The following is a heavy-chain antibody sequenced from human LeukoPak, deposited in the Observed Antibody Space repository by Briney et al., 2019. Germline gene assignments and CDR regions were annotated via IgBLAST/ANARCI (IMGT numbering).Heavy chain of an antibody. J-gene: IGHJ4*02. CDR2: IDSTSEYI. CDR1: GFTFSTSG. V-gene: IGHV3-21*01. Sequence: PGGSQRLSCAASGFTFSTSGMNWVRQAPGKGLEWVSFIDSTSEYIYYADSVEGRFTISRDNAKNSLYLQMNSLRAEDTAVYYCARAPYTIFGVVTFDYWGQGTLVTVSS. D-gene: IGHD3-3*01. CDR3: ARAPYTIFGVVTFDY.